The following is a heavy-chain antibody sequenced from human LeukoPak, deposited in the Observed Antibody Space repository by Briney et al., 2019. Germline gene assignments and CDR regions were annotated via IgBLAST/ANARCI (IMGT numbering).Heavy chain of an antibody. Sequence: PSETLSLTCTVSGGSISSYYWSWIRQPAGKGLEWIGRIYTSGSTNYNPSLKSRVTMSVDTSKNQFSLKLSSVTAADTAVYYCARDLGDFWSGYYLDYWGQGTLVTVSS. CDR1: GGSISSYY. CDR2: IYTSGST. J-gene: IGHJ4*02. D-gene: IGHD3-3*01. CDR3: ARDLGDFWSGYYLDY. V-gene: IGHV4-4*07.